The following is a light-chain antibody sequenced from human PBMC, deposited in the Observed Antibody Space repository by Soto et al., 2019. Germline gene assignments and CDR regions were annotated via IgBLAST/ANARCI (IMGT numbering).Light chain of an antibody. Sequence: EIVLTQSPGTLSLSPGERATLSCRASQRVSDFYLAWYQQKPGRAPRLLIYDGSTRAAGIPDRFSGSVSGTDFTLTITRLEPEDFAVYYCQQYGISPQTFGQGTKVEIK. J-gene: IGKJ2*01. V-gene: IGKV3-20*01. CDR3: QQYGISPQT. CDR2: DGS. CDR1: QRVSDFY.